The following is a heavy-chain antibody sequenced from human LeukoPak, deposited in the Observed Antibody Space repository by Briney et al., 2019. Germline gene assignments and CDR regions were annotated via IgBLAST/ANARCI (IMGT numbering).Heavy chain of an antibody. CDR2: IYYSGST. D-gene: IGHD3-3*01. J-gene: IGHJ4*02. V-gene: IGHV4-39*07. CDR3: ATRDFWNDY. Sequence: PSETLPLTCTVSGGSISSSSYYWGWIRQPPGKGLEWIGSIYYSGSTYYNPSLKSRVTISVDTSKNQFSLKLSSVTAADTAVYYCATRDFWNDYWGQGTLVTVSS. CDR1: GGSISSSSYY.